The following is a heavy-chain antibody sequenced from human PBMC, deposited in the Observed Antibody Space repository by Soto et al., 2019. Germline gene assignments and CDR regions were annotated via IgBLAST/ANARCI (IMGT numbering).Heavy chain of an antibody. J-gene: IGHJ6*03. CDR1: GFTFSTYS. V-gene: IGHV3-48*01. CDR3: ARDKKKGVTSSYFMDV. CDR2: TSSSSLTI. D-gene: IGHD3-3*01. Sequence: GGSLRLSCVASGFTFSTYSMTWVRQAPGKGLEWFSYTSSSSLTIYYADSVRVRFTISRDNVKNSLYLQMNGLRAEDTAIYYCARDKKKGVTSSYFMDVWGKGTTVTVSS.